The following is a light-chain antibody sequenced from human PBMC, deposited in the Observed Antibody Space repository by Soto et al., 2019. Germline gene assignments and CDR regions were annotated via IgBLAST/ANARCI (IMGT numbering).Light chain of an antibody. V-gene: IGLV2-14*03. J-gene: IGLJ2*01. CDR1: SSDIGAYNF. CDR2: DVN. Sequence: QSVLTQPASVSGSPGQSITISCTGTSSDIGAYNFVSWYQQHPGKAPKLMLYDVNIRPSGVSNRFSGSKSGHTASLTTSGLQAEDEADYYCTSWTTSTTMIFGGGTKVTV. CDR3: TSWTTSTTMI.